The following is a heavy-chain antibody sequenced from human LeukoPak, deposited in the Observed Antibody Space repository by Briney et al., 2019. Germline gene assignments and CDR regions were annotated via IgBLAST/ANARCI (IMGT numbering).Heavy chain of an antibody. J-gene: IGHJ6*02. D-gene: IGHD3-16*01. CDR2: IWYDGGNK. CDR1: GFTFNSYG. CDR3: ARVNTNYYVPVNYGMDV. Sequence: PGRSLRLSCAASGFTFNSYGMHWVRQAPGKGLEGGALIWYDGGNKYYADSVKGRFTISRDNSQNTLYLQMNSLRAEDTAVYYCARVNTNYYVPVNYGMDVWGQGTTVTVSS. V-gene: IGHV3-33*01.